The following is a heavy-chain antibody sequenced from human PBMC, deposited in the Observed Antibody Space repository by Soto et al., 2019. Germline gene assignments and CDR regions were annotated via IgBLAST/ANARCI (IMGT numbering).Heavy chain of an antibody. V-gene: IGHV4-30-4*01. Sequence: QVQLQESGPGLVKPSQTLSLTCTVSGGSISSDDYYWSWIRQPPGKGLEWIGYIDDSGTTYYNPSLKSRVTISVDTSKNQFSLKLSSVTAADTAVYYCARAEDSYETELVLVFFDFWGQGTLVTVSS. CDR3: ARAEDSYETELVLVFFDF. CDR1: GGSISSDDYY. D-gene: IGHD5-18*01. J-gene: IGHJ4*02. CDR2: IDDSGTT.